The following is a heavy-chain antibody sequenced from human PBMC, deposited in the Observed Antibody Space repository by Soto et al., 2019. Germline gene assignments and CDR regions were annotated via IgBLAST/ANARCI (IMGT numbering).Heavy chain of an antibody. D-gene: IGHD2-2*01. Sequence: GAPVKVSCKASAYNFSNHGVIWVRQAPGEGLEWMGWMSGYNAFTKYAQKVQGRVNMTTDTATSTAYMEMRSLRSDDTAVYYCAREAVVPAARGSRYYDIDVWGQGITVTVS. CDR2: MSGYNAFT. CDR3: AREAVVPAARGSRYYDIDV. J-gene: IGHJ6*02. CDR1: AYNFSNHG. V-gene: IGHV1-18*01.